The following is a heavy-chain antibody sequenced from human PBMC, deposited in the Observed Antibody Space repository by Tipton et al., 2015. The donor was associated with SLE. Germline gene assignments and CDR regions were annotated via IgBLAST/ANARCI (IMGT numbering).Heavy chain of an antibody. CDR3: ARGRAYDFWKGPFDY. CDR1: GGSISSSSYY. J-gene: IGHJ4*02. V-gene: IGHV4-39*01. CDR2: IYYSGST. Sequence: TLSLTCTVSGGSISSSSYYWGWIRQPPGKGLEWIGSIYYSGSTYYNPSLKSRVTISVDTSKNQFSLKLSSVTAADTAVYYCARGRAYDFWKGPFDYWGQGTLVTVSS. D-gene: IGHD3-3*01.